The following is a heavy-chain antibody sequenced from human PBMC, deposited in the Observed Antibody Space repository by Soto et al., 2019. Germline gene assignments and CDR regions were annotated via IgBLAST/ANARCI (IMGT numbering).Heavy chain of an antibody. D-gene: IGHD3-22*01. CDR1: GGSISCYY. V-gene: IGHV4-59*01. CDR2: IYYSGST. J-gene: IGHJ6*02. Sequence: KPSETLSRTWTVSGGSISCYYWSWIRQPPGKGLEWIGYIYYSGSTNYNPSLKSRVTISVDTSKNQFSLKLSSVTAADTAVYYCARDRSYYDSSGYYNYGMDVWGQGTTVTVSS. CDR3: ARDRSYYDSSGYYNYGMDV.